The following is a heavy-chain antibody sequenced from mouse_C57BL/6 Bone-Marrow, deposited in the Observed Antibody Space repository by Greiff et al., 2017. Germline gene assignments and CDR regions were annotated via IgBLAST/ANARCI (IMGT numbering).Heavy chain of an antibody. Sequence: VQLQQSGAELVRPGASVKLSCTASGFNIKDDYMHWVKQRPEQGLEWIGWIDPENGDTEYASKFQGKATITADTTSNPAYLQLSSLTSENTAVYYCTPTTVVDFDYWGQGTTLTVSS. CDR2: IDPENGDT. CDR1: GFNIKDDY. V-gene: IGHV14-4*01. D-gene: IGHD1-1*01. CDR3: TPTTVVDFDY. J-gene: IGHJ2*01.